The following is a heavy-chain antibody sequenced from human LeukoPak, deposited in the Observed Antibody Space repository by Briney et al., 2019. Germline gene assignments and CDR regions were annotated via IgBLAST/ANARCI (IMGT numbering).Heavy chain of an antibody. V-gene: IGHV3-7*01. D-gene: IGHD5-18*01. CDR2: IKQDGSET. J-gene: IGHJ6*02. CDR1: GFTFSSYW. CDR3: ASVDRAIVHYYGMDV. Sequence: PGGSLRLSCAASGFTFSSYWMSWVRHPPGKGLERVANIKQDGSETSHVDSVKGRFTISRDNARNSLYLQMNSLRAEDTAVYYCASVDRAIVHYYGMDVWGQGTTVTVSS.